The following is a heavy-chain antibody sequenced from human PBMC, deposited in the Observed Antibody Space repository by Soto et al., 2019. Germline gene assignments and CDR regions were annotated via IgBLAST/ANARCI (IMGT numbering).Heavy chain of an antibody. J-gene: IGHJ4*02. Sequence: EVQLLESGGGLVQPGGSLRLSCAASGFTFSSYAMAWVRQAPGTGLEWVSVIDGSGGDRSLVNSVKGRFSISIDNSKKMLSLHMNSLRVEDTATYYCAKEMVAAAYVETSPFDLWGQGTLVTVSS. D-gene: IGHD2-15*01. CDR3: AKEMVAAAYVETSPFDL. V-gene: IGHV3-23*01. CDR1: GFTFSSYA. CDR2: IDGSGGDR.